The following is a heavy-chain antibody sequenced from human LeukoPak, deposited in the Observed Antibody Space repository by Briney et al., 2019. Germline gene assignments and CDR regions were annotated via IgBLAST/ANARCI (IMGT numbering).Heavy chain of an antibody. CDR3: ARGGGLDV. D-gene: IGHD3-16*01. V-gene: IGHV3-7*03. CDR1: GFTFSSYW. J-gene: IGHJ6*02. CDR2: INHNGNVN. Sequence: GGSLRLSCAASGFTFSSYWTNWARQAPGKGLEWVASINHNGNVNYYVDSVKGRFTISRDNAKYSLYLQMSNLRAEDTAVYFCARGGGLDVWGQGATVTVSS.